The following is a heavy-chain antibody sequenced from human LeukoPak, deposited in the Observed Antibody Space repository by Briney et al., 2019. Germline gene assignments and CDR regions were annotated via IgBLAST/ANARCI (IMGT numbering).Heavy chain of an antibody. V-gene: IGHV1-2*02. CDR3: ARGYLLYYYYYMDV. CDR2: INPNSGGT. D-gene: IGHD1-1*01. Sequence: PGASVKVSCKASGYTFTGYYMHWVRQAPGQGLEWMGWINPNSGGTNYAQKFQGRVTMTRDMSTSTVYMELSSLRSEDTAVYYCARGYLLYYYYYMDVWGKGTTVTVSS. J-gene: IGHJ6*03. CDR1: GYTFTGYY.